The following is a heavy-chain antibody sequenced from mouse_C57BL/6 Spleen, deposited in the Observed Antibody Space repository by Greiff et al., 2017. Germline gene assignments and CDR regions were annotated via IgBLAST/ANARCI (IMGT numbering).Heavy chain of an antibody. CDR1: GYTFTSYW. Sequence: QVQLQQPGAELVMPGASVKLSCKASGYTFTSYWMHWVKQRPGQGLEWIGEIDPSDSYTNYNQKVKGKSTLTVDKSSSTAYMQLSSLTSEVSAVYYCARSGYGYDDAMDYWGQGTSVTVSS. J-gene: IGHJ4*01. CDR2: IDPSDSYT. CDR3: ARSGYGYDDAMDY. V-gene: IGHV1-69*01. D-gene: IGHD2-2*01.